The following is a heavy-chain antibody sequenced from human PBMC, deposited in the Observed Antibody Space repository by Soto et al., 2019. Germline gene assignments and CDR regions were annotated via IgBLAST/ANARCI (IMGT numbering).Heavy chain of an antibody. Sequence: PSETLSLTCTVSGGSISSSRCHWGWIRQPPGRGLEWIASIKYSGTTFYSPSFQGHVTISADKSISTAYLQWSSLKASDTAMYYCARQLDSSGYYWAIWGQGTMVTVSS. D-gene: IGHD3-22*01. V-gene: IGHV4-39*07. CDR3: ARQLDSSGYYWAI. CDR2: IKYSGTT. CDR1: GGSISSSRCH. J-gene: IGHJ3*02.